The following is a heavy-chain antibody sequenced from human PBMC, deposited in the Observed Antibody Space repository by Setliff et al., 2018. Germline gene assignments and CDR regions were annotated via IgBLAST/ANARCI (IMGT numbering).Heavy chain of an antibody. CDR3: AKGGDWDDQHYAFDI. D-gene: IGHD1-1*01. J-gene: IGHJ3*02. CDR2: VTTTGGFT. V-gene: IGHV3-11*03. CDR1: GFIFSNYF. Sequence: NPGGSLRLSCEGSGFIFSNYFMSWFRQAPGKGLEWLSYVTTTGGFTKEADSVRGRFSVSRDNSKKSVYLQINDLRAEDTALYFCAKGGDWDDQHYAFDIWGQGTMVT.